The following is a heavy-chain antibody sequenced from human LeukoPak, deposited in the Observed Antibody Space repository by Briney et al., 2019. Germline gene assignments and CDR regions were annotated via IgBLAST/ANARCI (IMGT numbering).Heavy chain of an antibody. CDR2: IYHTGRT. J-gene: IGHJ4*02. CDR3: ARGTEADGTFMFDF. V-gene: IGHV4-39*07. D-gene: IGHD5-24*01. Sequence: SETLSLTCTVSGGSISSSSYYWGWIRQPPGKGLEWIGDIYHTGRTNYNPSLKSQVTISVDKSKKQFSLKLDSVTAADTAVYYCARGTEADGTFMFDFWGQGTLVTVSS. CDR1: GGSISSSSYY.